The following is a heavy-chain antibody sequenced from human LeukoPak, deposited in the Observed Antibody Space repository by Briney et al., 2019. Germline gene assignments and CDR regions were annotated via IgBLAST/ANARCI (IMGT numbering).Heavy chain of an antibody. V-gene: IGHV1-18*04. Sequence: ASVKVSCKASGYTFTSHYMHWVRQAPGQGLEWMGWISAYNGNTNYAQKLQGRVTMTTDTSTSTAYMELRSLRSDDTAVYYCARGLIAARPGGWFDPWGQGTLVTVSS. J-gene: IGHJ5*02. CDR2: ISAYNGNT. CDR1: GYTFTSHY. D-gene: IGHD6-6*01. CDR3: ARGLIAARPGGWFDP.